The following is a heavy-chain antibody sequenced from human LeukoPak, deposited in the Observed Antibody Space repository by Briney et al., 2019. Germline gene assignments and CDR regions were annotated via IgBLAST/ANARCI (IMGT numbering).Heavy chain of an antibody. CDR1: GFTVSSNY. D-gene: IGHD2-21*02. J-gene: IGHJ6*02. Sequence: GGSLRLSCAASGFTVSSNYMSWVRQAPGKGLEWVSVIYSGGSTCYADSVKGRFTISRDNSKNTLYLQMNSLRAEDTAVYYCARAVWQTDGMDVWGQGTTVTVSS. CDR2: IYSGGST. V-gene: IGHV3-66*01. CDR3: ARAVWQTDGMDV.